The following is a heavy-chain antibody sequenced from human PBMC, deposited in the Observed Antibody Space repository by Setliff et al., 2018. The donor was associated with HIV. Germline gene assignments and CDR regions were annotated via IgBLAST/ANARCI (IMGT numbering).Heavy chain of an antibody. CDR2: IYYSGST. D-gene: IGHD3-22*01. J-gene: IGHJ3*02. V-gene: IGHV4-39*01. CDR1: GGSISSGSYY. Sequence: SETLSLTCTVSGGSISSGSYYWGWIRQPPGKGLEWIGSIYYSGSTYYNPSLKSRVTISVDTSKDQFSLKLSSVTAADTAVYYCASRYHYYDSSGYYRQGAFDIWGQGTMVTVS. CDR3: ASRYHYYDSSGYYRQGAFDI.